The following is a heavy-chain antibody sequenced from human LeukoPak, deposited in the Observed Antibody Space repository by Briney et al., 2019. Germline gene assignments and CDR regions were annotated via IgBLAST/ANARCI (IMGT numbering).Heavy chain of an antibody. V-gene: IGHV4-38-2*01. CDR2: VYHSGTT. CDR3: ARLVRSGLDCDH. J-gene: IGHJ4*02. CDR1: GYSISSGYY. Sequence: KTSETLSLTCVVSGYSISSGYYWGWIRQPPGEGLEWIGSVYHSGTTDYNPSLKSRVTMSLDTSRNQFSLKLSSVTAADTAVYYCARLVRSGLDCDHWGQGTLVTVSS. D-gene: IGHD5-12*01.